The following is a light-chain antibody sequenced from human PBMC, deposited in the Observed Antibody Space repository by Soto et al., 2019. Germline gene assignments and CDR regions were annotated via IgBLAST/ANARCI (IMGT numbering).Light chain of an antibody. CDR1: QSVDSSY. J-gene: IGKJ1*01. CDR2: VAS. CDR3: QQYGSSPMT. V-gene: IGKV3-20*01. Sequence: EIVLTQSPGTLSLSPGERATLSCRASQSVDSSYLAWYQQRPGQAHRLLIYVASNRATGIPDRFSGSGSGTDFTLTISSLEPEDFAVYYCQQYGSSPMTFGQGTKVEIK.